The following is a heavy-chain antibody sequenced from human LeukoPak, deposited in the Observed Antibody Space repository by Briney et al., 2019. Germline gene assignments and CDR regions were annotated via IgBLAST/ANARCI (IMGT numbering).Heavy chain of an antibody. J-gene: IGHJ4*02. CDR3: ARDGHYGSGSYYHY. CDR1: GGSFSGYY. D-gene: IGHD3-10*01. V-gene: IGHV4-34*01. CDR2: INHSGST. Sequence: SETLSLTCAVYGGSFSGYYWSWIRQPPGKGLEWIGEINHSGSTNYNPSLKSRVTISVDTSKNQFSLKLSSVTAADTAVYYCARDGHYGSGSYYHYWGQGTLVTVSS.